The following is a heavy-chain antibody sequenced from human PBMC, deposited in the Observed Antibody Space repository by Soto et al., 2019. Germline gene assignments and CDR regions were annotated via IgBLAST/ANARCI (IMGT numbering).Heavy chain of an antibody. D-gene: IGHD5-18*01. Sequence: SETLSLTCTVTGGSISSSKNYWSWIRQPPGKGLEWIGYIYYSGSTNYNPSLKSRVTISVDTSKNQFSLKLSSVTAADTAVYYCARSGAAMVVSHYYYYYGMGVWGQGTTVTVSS. CDR1: GGSISSSKNY. J-gene: IGHJ6*02. CDR2: IYYSGST. CDR3: ARSGAAMVVSHYYYYYGMGV. V-gene: IGHV4-61*01.